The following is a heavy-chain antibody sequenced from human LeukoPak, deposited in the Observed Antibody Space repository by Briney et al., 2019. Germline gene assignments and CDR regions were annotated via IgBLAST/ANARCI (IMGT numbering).Heavy chain of an antibody. CDR3: ARHNLYTGSDYPDFDY. CDR1: GYTFVSHW. CDR2: IYPGGSDT. D-gene: IGHD1-26*01. Sequence: GESLKISCKGSGYTFVSHWIAWVRQMPGKGLEWMGIIYPGGSDTRYSPSFRGQVIISADKSITTAYLQWRSLKASDTAMYYCARHNLYTGSDYPDFDYWGQGTLVTVSS. V-gene: IGHV5-51*01. J-gene: IGHJ4*02.